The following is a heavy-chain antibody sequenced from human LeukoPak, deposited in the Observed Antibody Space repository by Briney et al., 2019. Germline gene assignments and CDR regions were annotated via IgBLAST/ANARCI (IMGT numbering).Heavy chain of an antibody. V-gene: IGHV3-74*01. CDR2: INSDGTTT. D-gene: IGHD3-3*01. CDR3: ARDRSGYANDAFDF. Sequence: GGSLRLSCAASGFTVSPYWVHWVRQLPGKGLVWVSHINSDGTTTSYADSVKGRFTVSRDNSKNTMFLQMNSLRAEDTAVYHCARDRSGYANDAFDFWGQGTMVTVSS. J-gene: IGHJ3*01. CDR1: GFTVSPYW.